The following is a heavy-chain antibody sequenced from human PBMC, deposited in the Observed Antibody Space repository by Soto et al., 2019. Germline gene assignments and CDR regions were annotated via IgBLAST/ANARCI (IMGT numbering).Heavy chain of an antibody. CDR2: INYSGST. CDR3: ASLYGDYVPY. V-gene: IGHV4-39*01. Sequence: QLQLQESGPGLVKPSETLSLTCSVSGDSISSSSYYWGWIRQPPGKGLEWIGTINYSGSTYYNPSRQSRVAVSVDTSKYQFSLKVSPVTAADTAVYYCASLYGDYVPYWGQGILVSVSS. J-gene: IGHJ4*02. CDR1: GDSISSSSYY. D-gene: IGHD4-17*01.